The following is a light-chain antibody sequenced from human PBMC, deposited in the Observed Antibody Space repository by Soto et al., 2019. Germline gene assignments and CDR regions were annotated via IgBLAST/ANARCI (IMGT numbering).Light chain of an antibody. CDR2: ATS. CDR1: QSISSY. V-gene: IGKV1-39*01. CDR3: QKYNSAPLT. Sequence: DIQMTQSPSSLSASVGDRVTISCRASQSISSYFNWYQQKPGKVPKLLIYATSSLQSGVPSRFSGSGSGTDFTLTISNLQPEDVAAYYCQKYNSAPLTFGGGTKVDIK. J-gene: IGKJ4*01.